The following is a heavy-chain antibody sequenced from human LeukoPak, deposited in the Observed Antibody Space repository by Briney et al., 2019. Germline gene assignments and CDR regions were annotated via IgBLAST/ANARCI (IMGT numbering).Heavy chain of an antibody. CDR1: GYTLTGYY. CDR3: ARDLSVYYYDSSGYYSGFDP. CDR2: INPNSGGT. V-gene: IGHV1-2*06. Sequence: ASVKVSCKASGYTLTGYYMHWVRQAPGQGLEWMGRINPNSGGTNYAQKFQGRVTMTRDTSISTAYMELSRLRSDDTAVYYCARDLSVYYYDSSGYYSGFDPWGQGTLVTVSS. J-gene: IGHJ5*02. D-gene: IGHD3-22*01.